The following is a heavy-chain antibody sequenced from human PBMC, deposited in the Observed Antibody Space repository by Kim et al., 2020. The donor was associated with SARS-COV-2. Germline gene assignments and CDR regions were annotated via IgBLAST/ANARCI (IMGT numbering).Heavy chain of an antibody. J-gene: IGHJ4*02. Sequence: ASVKVSCKASGYTLTELSMHWVRQAPGKGLEWMGGIDPEGGETIYAQKFQGRVTMTEDTSTDTAYMELSSLRSEDTAVYYCATLDSSGYYKEYYFDYWGQGTLVTVSS. CDR1: GYTLTELS. D-gene: IGHD3-22*01. V-gene: IGHV1-24*01. CDR3: ATLDSSGYYKEYYFDY. CDR2: IDPEGGET.